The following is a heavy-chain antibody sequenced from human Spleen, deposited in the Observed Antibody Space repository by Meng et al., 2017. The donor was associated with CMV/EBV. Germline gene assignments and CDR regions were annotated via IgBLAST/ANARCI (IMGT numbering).Heavy chain of an antibody. CDR1: GGSISSGDYY. J-gene: IGHJ6*02. Sequence: LHLPGAEPGLRRPPQSLSLTCTVSGGSISSGDYYWSWIRQPQGKGLGWIGRIYTSGSTNYNPSLKSRVTMSVDTSKNQFSLKLSSVTSADTAVYYCARGSGVGAGYYYGMDVWGQGTTVTVSS. CDR3: ARGSGVGAGYYYGMDV. V-gene: IGHV4-61*02. D-gene: IGHD3-10*01. CDR2: IYTSGST.